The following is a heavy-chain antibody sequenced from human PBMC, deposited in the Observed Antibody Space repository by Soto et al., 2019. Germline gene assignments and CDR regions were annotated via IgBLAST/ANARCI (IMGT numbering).Heavy chain of an antibody. J-gene: IGHJ4*02. V-gene: IGHV4-4*07. CDR2: IYTSGST. Sequence: SETLSLTCTVSGGSISSYYWSWIRQPAGKGLEWIGRIYTSGSTNYNPSLKSRVTMSVDTSKNQFSLKLSSVTAADTAVYYCARGPPYYDFWSGYSYYFDYWGQGTLVTVSS. D-gene: IGHD3-3*01. CDR3: ARGPPYYDFWSGYSYYFDY. CDR1: GGSISSYY.